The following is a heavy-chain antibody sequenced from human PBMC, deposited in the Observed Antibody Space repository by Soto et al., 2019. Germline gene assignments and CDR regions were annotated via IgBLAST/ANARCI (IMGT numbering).Heavy chain of an antibody. CDR3: AHRDSSSWYKTRRNYNWFDP. V-gene: IGHV2-5*02. CDR2: IYWDDDK. Sequence: SGPTLVNPTQTLTLTCTFSGFSLSTSGVGVGWIRQPPGKALEWLALIYWDDDKRYSPSLKSRLTITKDTSKNQVVLTMTNMDPVDTATYYCAHRDSSSWYKTRRNYNWFDPWGQGTLVTVSS. J-gene: IGHJ5*02. CDR1: GFSLSTSGVG. D-gene: IGHD6-13*01.